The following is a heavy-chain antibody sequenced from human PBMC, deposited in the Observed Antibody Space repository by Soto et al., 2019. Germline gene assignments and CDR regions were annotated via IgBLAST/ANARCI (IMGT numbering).Heavy chain of an antibody. CDR3: AKGGYSAGYGTKIPTDASAI. CDR1: GFTFSSFA. Sequence: EVQLLESGGGLVQPGGALRLSCTASGFTFSSFAMKWVRQTPGKRLEWVSAISGSGGSTYYADSVKGRFTSSRDNSKNTLYLQMTSLRVEDTAVYYCAKGGYSAGYGTKIPTDASAIWRQGTMITVSS. J-gene: IGHJ3*02. V-gene: IGHV3-23*01. CDR2: ISGSGGST. D-gene: IGHD5-12*01.